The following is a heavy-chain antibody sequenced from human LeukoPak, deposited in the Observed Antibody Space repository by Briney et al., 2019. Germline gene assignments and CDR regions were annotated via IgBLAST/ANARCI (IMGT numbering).Heavy chain of an antibody. V-gene: IGHV3-21*01. Sequence: GGSLRLSCAASGFTFSSYSMNWVRQAPGKGLEWVSSISSSSSYIYYADSVKGRFTISRDNTKNSLYLQMNSLRAEDTAVYYCARGRGVITFGGVIVPLGFDYWGQGTLVTVSS. CDR1: GFTFSSYS. D-gene: IGHD3-16*02. CDR3: ARGRGVITFGGVIVPLGFDY. CDR2: ISSSSSYI. J-gene: IGHJ4*02.